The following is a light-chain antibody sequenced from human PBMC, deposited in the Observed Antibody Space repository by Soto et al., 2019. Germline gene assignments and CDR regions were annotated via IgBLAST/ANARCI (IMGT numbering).Light chain of an antibody. Sequence: QSALAQPASVSGSPGQSITISCTGTTSDIAGYNYVSWYQQHPGKAPKLLIYEVTSQASGVSHRFSGSKSGNTASLTISGLQAEDEAEYYCNSYTSASFYVFGTGTKVTVL. CDR3: NSYTSASFYV. CDR1: TSDIAGYNY. CDR2: EVT. J-gene: IGLJ1*01. V-gene: IGLV2-14*01.